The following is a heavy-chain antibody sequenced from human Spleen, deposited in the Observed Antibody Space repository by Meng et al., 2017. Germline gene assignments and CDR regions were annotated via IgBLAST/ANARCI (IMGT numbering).Heavy chain of an antibody. CDR3: GRGPTTMAHDFDY. D-gene: IGHD4-11*01. J-gene: IGHJ4*02. V-gene: IGHV4-34*01. CDR1: GGAVRDDY. CDR2: INHSGST. Sequence: QGQVEKVGGGLLKGWEDLSRNWVVCGGAVRDDYRSWIRQPQGKGLEWIGEINHSGSTNYNTSLESRATISVETSQNNLSLKLSSVTAADSAVYYCGRGPTTMAHDFDYWGQGTLVTVSS.